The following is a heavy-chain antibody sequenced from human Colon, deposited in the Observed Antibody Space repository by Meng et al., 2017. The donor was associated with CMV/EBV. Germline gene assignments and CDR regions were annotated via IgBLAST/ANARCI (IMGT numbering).Heavy chain of an antibody. CDR1: VPTISNFF. D-gene: IGHD6-25*01. CDR2: MRSDGKT. CDR3: ETASGDFDH. J-gene: IGHJ4*02. Sequence: QLVPHASGPWLMRASESRCLSRRVSVPTISNFFRCWIRHCAGRRMERVERMRSDGKTSYTPSTQRRVTVSQDTSKSQISLRPRSVIATATAVYYCETASGDFDHWGQGTLVTVSS. V-gene: IGHV4-4*07.